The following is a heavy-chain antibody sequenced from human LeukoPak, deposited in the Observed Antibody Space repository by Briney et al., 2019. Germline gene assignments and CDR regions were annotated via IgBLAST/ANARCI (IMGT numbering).Heavy chain of an antibody. V-gene: IGHV1-18*04. CDR1: GYSFTSYA. D-gene: IGHD6-13*01. CDR2: ISAYKGNT. CDR3: ARDPLRSSWSTYNNAMDV. J-gene: IGHJ6*02. Sequence: SVKVSCKASGYSFTSYAIKWVRQAPRQGLEWMGWISAYKGNTEFAQKLQGRVPMTTEASTSTAYMELVNLTSDDTAVYYCARDPLRSSWSTYNNAMDVWGQGTSVSVS.